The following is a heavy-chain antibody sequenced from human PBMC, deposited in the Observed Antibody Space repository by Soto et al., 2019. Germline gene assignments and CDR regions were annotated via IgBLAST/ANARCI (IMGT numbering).Heavy chain of an antibody. CDR3: ARDVVGAARYYYGMDV. V-gene: IGHV1-69*13. D-gene: IGHD2-15*01. J-gene: IGHJ6*02. CDR1: GGTFSSYA. Sequence: ASVKVSCKASGGTFSSYAISWVRQAPGQGLEWMGGIIPIFGTANYAQKFQGRVTITADESTSTAYMELSSLRSEDKAVYYCARDVVGAARYYYGMDVWGQGTTVTVSS. CDR2: IIPIFGTA.